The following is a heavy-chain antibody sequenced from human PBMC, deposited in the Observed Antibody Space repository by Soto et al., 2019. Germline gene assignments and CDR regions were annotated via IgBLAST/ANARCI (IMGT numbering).Heavy chain of an antibody. Sequence: QVQLVQSGAEVKKPGASVKVSCKASGYTFTSYGISWVRQAPGQGLEWMGWISAYNGNTNYAQKLQGRVTMTTDTSTSTAYIELRSLRSDDTAVYYCARELQDSSFFPGMDVWGQGTTVTVSS. V-gene: IGHV1-18*01. J-gene: IGHJ6*02. D-gene: IGHD6-19*01. CDR1: GYTFTSYG. CDR3: ARELQDSSFFPGMDV. CDR2: ISAYNGNT.